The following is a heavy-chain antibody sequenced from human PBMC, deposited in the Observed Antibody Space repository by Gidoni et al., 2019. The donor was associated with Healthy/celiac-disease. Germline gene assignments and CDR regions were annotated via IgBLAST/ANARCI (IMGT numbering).Heavy chain of an antibody. CDR2: NYYSGST. J-gene: IGHJ5*02. Sequence: QLQLQESGPGLVKPSETLSLTCTVSGGSISSRRYYWGWIRQPPGKGLEWIGSNYYSGSTYYNPSLKSRVTISVDTSKNQFSLKLSSVTAADTAVYYCARHKRHDYVWGSYRPEGWFDPWGQGTLVTVSS. V-gene: IGHV4-39*01. CDR3: ARHKRHDYVWGSYRPEGWFDP. D-gene: IGHD3-16*02. CDR1: GGSISSRRYY.